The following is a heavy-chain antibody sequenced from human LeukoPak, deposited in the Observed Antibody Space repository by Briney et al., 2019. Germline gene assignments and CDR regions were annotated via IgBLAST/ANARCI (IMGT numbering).Heavy chain of an antibody. J-gene: IGHJ3*02. CDR3: ARLRFLEWLFGGNDAFDI. V-gene: IGHV3-7*01. CDR2: IKQDGSEK. Sequence: GGSLRLSCAASGFTFSSYWMSWVRQAPGKGLEWVANIKQDGSEKYYVDSVKGRFTISRDNAKNLLYLQMNSLRAEDTAVYYCARLRFLEWLFGGNDAFDIWGQGTMVTVSS. D-gene: IGHD3-3*01. CDR1: GFTFSSYW.